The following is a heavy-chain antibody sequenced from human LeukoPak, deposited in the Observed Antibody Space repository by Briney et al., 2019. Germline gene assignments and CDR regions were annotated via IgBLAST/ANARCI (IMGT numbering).Heavy chain of an antibody. J-gene: IGHJ4*02. CDR2: INPNSGGT. D-gene: IGHD2-21*02. CDR3: ARVETGTPFDY. Sequence: ASAKVSCKASGYTFTGYYMHWVRQAPGQGLEWMGWINPNSGGTNYAQKFQGRVTMTRATSISTAYMELSRMRSDATAVYYCARVETGTPFDYWGQGTLVTVSS. V-gene: IGHV1-2*02. CDR1: GYTFTGYY.